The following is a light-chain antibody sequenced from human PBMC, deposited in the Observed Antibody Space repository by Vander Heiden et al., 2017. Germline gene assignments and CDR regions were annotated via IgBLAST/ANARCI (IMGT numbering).Light chain of an antibody. J-gene: IGKJ1*01. CDR3: QQCSSLPVT. CDR1: QSIGSS. CDR2: YAS. Sequence: DIVLTQSPDSPSVAPKEKVTITCRASQSIGSSLHWYQQKPEQSPKLLIKYASHCFTGVPSRFSGSGSGTDFTLTINSLEAEDAATYYCQQCSSLPVTFGQGTKVEIK. V-gene: IGKV6-21*01.